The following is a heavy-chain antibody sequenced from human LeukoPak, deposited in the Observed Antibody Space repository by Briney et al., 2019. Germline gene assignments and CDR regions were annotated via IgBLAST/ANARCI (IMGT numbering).Heavy chain of an antibody. CDR1: GFTVSSNY. D-gene: IGHD1-26*01. Sequence: GGSLRLSCAASGFTVSSNYMSWVRQAPGKGLEWVSVIYSGGSTYYADSVKGRFTISRDNSKNTLYLQMNSLRAEDTAVYYCARDRYSGSYYDYWGQGTLVTVSS. J-gene: IGHJ4*02. V-gene: IGHV3-66*01. CDR2: IYSGGST. CDR3: ARDRYSGSYYDY.